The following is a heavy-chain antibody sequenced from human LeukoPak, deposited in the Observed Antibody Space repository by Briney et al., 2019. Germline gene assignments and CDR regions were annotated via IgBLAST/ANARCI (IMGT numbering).Heavy chain of an antibody. CDR1: GGSISSSSYY. J-gene: IGHJ4*02. CDR3: AVEGSGYSYAYIDY. Sequence: SETLSLTCTVSGGSISSSSYYWGWIRQPPGKGLEWIGSIYYSGSTYYNPSLKSRVTISVDTSKNQFSLKLSSVTAADTAVYYCAVEGSGYSYAYIDYWGQGTLVTVSS. D-gene: IGHD5-18*01. V-gene: IGHV4-39*01. CDR2: IYYSGST.